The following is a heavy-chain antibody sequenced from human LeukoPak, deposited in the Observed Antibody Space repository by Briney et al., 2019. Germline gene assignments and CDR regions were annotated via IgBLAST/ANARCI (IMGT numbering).Heavy chain of an antibody. CDR3: AEVTKDSSGGY. D-gene: IGHD6-19*01. V-gene: IGHV3-23*01. J-gene: IGHJ4*02. CDR1: GFTFDDYG. Sequence: GGSLRLSCAASGFTFDDYGMSWVRQAPGKGLEWVSAISGSGGSTYYADSVKGRFTISRDNSKNTLYLQMNSLGAEDTAVYYCAEVTKDSSGGYWGQGTLVTVSS. CDR2: ISGSGGST.